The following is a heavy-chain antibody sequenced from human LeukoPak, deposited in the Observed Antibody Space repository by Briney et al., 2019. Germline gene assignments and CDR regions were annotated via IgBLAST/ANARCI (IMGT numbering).Heavy chain of an antibody. CDR3: ARDRNILTGYYYNWFDP. D-gene: IGHD3-9*01. Sequence: PSETLSLTCAVSGGSLSGYYWTWIRQPPGKGLEWIGEINHSGSTNYNPSLKSRVTISVDTSKNQFSLKLSSVTAADTAVYYCARDRNILTGYYYNWFDPWGQGTLVTVSS. CDR1: GGSLSGYY. CDR2: INHSGST. V-gene: IGHV4-34*01. J-gene: IGHJ5*02.